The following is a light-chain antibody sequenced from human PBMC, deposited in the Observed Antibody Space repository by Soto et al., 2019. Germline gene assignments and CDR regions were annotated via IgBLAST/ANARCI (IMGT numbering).Light chain of an antibody. J-gene: IGKJ1*01. CDR1: QSVGSN. Sequence: EIVMMQSPATLSVSPGERVTLSCRARQSVGSNLAWYQQKPGQAPRPLICGASTRATGIPARFSGSGSGTEFTLTISSLQSEDFAVYYCQQYNNWPPAWTFGQGTKVDI. CDR3: QQYNNWPPAWT. CDR2: GAS. V-gene: IGKV3-15*01.